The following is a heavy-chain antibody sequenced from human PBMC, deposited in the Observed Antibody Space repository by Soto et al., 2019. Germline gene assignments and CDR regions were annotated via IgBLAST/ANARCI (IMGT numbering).Heavy chain of an antibody. CDR3: ARATTYCSSTSCYRYYYGMDV. Sequence: GGSLRLSCAASGFTFSSYSMNWVRQAPGKGLEWVSSISSSSSYIYYADSVKGRFTISRDNAKNSLYLQMNSLRAEDTAVYYCARATTYCSSTSCYRYYYGMDVWGQGTTVTVYS. D-gene: IGHD2-2*01. CDR2: ISSSSSYI. V-gene: IGHV3-21*01. CDR1: GFTFSSYS. J-gene: IGHJ6*02.